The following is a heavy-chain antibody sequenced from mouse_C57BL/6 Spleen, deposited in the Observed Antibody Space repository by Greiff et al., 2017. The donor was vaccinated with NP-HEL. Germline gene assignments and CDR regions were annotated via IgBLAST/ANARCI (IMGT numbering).Heavy chain of an antibody. CDR3: ARGDGSSLYAMDY. D-gene: IGHD1-1*01. Sequence: EVQGVESGPGLAKPSQTLSLTCSVTGYSITSDYWNWIRKFPGNKLEYMGYISYSGSTYYNPSLKSRISITRDTSKNQYYLQFNSVTTEDTATYYCARGDGSSLYAMDYWGQGTSVTVSS. CDR2: ISYSGST. J-gene: IGHJ4*01. CDR1: GYSITSDY. V-gene: IGHV3-8*01.